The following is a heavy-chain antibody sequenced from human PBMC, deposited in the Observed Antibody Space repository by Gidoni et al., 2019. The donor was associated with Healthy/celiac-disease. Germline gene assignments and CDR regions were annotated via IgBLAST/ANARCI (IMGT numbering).Heavy chain of an antibody. Sequence: QVQLVQSGAEVKKPGASVKVSCKASGYTFTSYAMHWVRQAPGQRLEWMGWINAGNGNTKYSQKFQGRVTITRDTSASTAYMELSSLRSEDTAVYYCARVGTTVTSYDYWGQGTLVTVSS. CDR2: INAGNGNT. V-gene: IGHV1-3*01. D-gene: IGHD4-17*01. J-gene: IGHJ4*02. CDR3: ARVGTTVTSYDY. CDR1: GYTFTSYA.